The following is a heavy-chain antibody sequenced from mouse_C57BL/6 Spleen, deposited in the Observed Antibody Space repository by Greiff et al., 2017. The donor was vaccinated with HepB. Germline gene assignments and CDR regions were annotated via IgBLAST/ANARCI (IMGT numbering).Heavy chain of an antibody. Sequence: QVQLKESGAELVKPGASVKISCKASGYAFSSYWMNWVKQRPGKGLEWIGQIYPGDGDTNYNGKFKGKATLTADKSSSTAYMQLSSLTSEDSAVYFCARGVTTVVAHWGQGTTLTVSS. J-gene: IGHJ2*01. CDR2: IYPGDGDT. CDR1: GYAFSSYW. V-gene: IGHV1-80*01. D-gene: IGHD1-1*01. CDR3: ARGVTTVVAH.